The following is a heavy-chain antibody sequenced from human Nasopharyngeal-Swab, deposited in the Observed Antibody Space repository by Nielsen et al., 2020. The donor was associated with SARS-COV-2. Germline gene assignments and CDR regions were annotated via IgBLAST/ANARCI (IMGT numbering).Heavy chain of an antibody. J-gene: IGHJ4*02. CDR3: TRAKDDSSGSLFDY. CDR1: GFIFSGSS. D-gene: IGHD3-22*01. Sequence: GGSLRLSCAASGFIFSGSSMHWVRQASGKGLEWIGRIRSKANRYATVYAASVKGRFTISRDDSKNTAYLQMNSLKTEDTAVYYCTRAKDDSSGSLFDYWGQGNLVTVSS. V-gene: IGHV3-73*01. CDR2: IRSKANRYAT.